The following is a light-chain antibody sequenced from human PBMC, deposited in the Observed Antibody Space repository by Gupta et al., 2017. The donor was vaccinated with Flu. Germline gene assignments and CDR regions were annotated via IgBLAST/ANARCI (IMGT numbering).Light chain of an antibody. CDR3: QVWDASSDRRWV. CDR1: DIGSKS. Sequence: GSDIGSKSVHWYQQKPGQAPVLVVYDDRDRPSGSPERSSGSNPGNTATLTISGVEAGDEADYYCQVWDASSDRRWVFGGGTKLTVL. V-gene: IGLV3-21*02. J-gene: IGLJ3*02. CDR2: DDR.